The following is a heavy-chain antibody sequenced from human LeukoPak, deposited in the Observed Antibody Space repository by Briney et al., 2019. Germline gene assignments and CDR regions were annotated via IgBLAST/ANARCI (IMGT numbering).Heavy chain of an antibody. V-gene: IGHV3-30*18. CDR1: GFTFSSYG. CDR2: ISYDGSNK. CDR3: AKSPDGDYVPFDY. Sequence: PGGSLRLSCAASGFTFSSYGMHWVRQAPGKGLEWVAVISYDGSNKYYADSVKGRFTISRDNSKNTLYLQMNSLRAEDTAVYYCAKSPDGDYVPFDYWGQGTLVTVSS. J-gene: IGHJ4*02. D-gene: IGHD4-17*01.